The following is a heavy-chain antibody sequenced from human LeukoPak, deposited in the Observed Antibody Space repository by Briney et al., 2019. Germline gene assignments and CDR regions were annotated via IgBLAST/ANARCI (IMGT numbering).Heavy chain of an antibody. V-gene: IGHV4-31*03. CDR3: ASLDGYCSSTSCGDY. Sequence: SETLSLTCTVSGGSISSGGYYWRWIRQHPGKGLEWIGYIYYSGSTYYNPSLKSRVTISVDTSKNQFSLKLSSVTAADTAVYYCASLDGYCSSTSCGDYWGQGTLVTVSS. CDR2: IYYSGST. D-gene: IGHD2-2*01. CDR1: GGSISSGGYY. J-gene: IGHJ4*02.